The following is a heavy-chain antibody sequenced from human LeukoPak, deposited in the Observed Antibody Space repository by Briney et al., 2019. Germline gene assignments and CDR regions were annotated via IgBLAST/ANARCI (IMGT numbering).Heavy chain of an antibody. J-gene: IGHJ3*02. CDR3: ARAVWFGVLNAFEI. D-gene: IGHD3-10*01. CDR2: INPNSGGT. V-gene: IGHV1-2*02. CDR1: GYTFTGYY. Sequence: ASVKVSCKASGYTFTGYYMHWVRQAPGQGLEWMGWINPNSGGTNYAQKFQGRVTITRATSISTAYRELSRLRSDATAVYYFARAVWFGVLNAFEIWGQGTMVTVSS.